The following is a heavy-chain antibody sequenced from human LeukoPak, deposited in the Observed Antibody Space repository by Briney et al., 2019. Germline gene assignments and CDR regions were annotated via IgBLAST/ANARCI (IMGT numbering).Heavy chain of an antibody. J-gene: IGHJ4*02. Sequence: SETLSLTCTVSGGSISSSSYYWGWIRQPPGKGLEWIGSIYYSGSTYYNPSLKSRVTISVDTSKNQFSLKLSSVTAADTAVYYCARYVTEYSGYDLSYFDYWGQGTLVTVSS. D-gene: IGHD5-12*01. CDR1: GGSISSSSYY. CDR2: IYYSGST. CDR3: ARYVTEYSGYDLSYFDY. V-gene: IGHV4-39*01.